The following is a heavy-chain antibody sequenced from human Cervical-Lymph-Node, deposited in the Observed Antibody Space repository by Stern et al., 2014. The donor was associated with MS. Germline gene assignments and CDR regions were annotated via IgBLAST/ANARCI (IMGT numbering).Heavy chain of an antibody. CDR2: ISSSSSYI. J-gene: IGHJ4*02. CDR3: ARDQRGRITIFGVVAAYFDY. CDR1: GFTFSSYS. V-gene: IGHV3-21*01. Sequence: EVQLVESGGGLVKPGGSLRLSCAASGFTFSSYSMNWVRQAPGKGLEWVSSISSSSSYIYYADSVKGRFTISRDNAKNSLYLQMNSLRAEDTAGYYCARDQRGRITIFGVVAAYFDYWGQGTLVTVSS. D-gene: IGHD3-3*01.